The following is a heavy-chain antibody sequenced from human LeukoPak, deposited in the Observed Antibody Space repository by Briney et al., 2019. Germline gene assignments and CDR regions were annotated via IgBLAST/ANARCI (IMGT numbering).Heavy chain of an antibody. CDR2: IYSGGST. V-gene: IGHV3-53*01. J-gene: IGHJ4*02. CDR3: ARVGDSSGYPFDY. D-gene: IGHD3-22*01. Sequence: GGSLRLSCAASGFTVSSNYMSWVRQAPGKGQEWVSVIYSGGSTYYADSVKGRFTISRDNSKNTLYLQMNSLRAEDTAVYYCARVGDSSGYPFDYWGQGTLVTVSS. CDR1: GFTVSSNY.